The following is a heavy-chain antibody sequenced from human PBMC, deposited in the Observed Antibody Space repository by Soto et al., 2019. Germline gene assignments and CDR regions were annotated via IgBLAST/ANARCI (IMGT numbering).Heavy chain of an antibody. J-gene: IGHJ4*02. V-gene: IGHV3-33*06. Sequence: QVQLVESGGGVVQPGRSLRLSCAASGFTFSHYGMHWVRQAPGKGLEWVAVIWYDGTDKFYADSVKGRFTISRDNSKNTLFLQMHSLTAEDTAVYFCAKGGGTTLPLDSWGQGTLVTVSS. CDR2: IWYDGTDK. CDR1: GFTFSHYG. D-gene: IGHD1-7*01. CDR3: AKGGGTTLPLDS.